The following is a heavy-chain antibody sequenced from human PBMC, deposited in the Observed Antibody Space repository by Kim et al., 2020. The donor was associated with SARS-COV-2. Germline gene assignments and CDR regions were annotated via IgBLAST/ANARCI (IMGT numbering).Heavy chain of an antibody. CDR2: ISGSGGST. CDR1: GFTFSSYA. D-gene: IGHD5-12*01. CDR3: AQGDGYNSYYYYYGMDV. J-gene: IGHJ6*02. V-gene: IGHV3-23*01. Sequence: GGSLRLSCAASGFTFSSYAMSWVLQAPGKGLEWVSAISGSGGSTYYADSVKGRFTISRDNSKNTLYLQMNSLRAEDTAVYYCAQGDGYNSYYYYYGMDVWGQGTTVTVSS.